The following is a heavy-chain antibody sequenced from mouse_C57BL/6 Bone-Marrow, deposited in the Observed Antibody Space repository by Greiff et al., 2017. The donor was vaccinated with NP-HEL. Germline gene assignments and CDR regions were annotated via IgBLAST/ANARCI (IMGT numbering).Heavy chain of an antibody. Sequence: VQLQQSGAELVMPGASVKLSCKASGYTFTSYWMHWVKQRPGQGLEWIGEIDPSDSYTNYNQKFKGKSTLTVDKSSSTAYMQLSSLTSEDSAVYYCAREGSGTTVVATDWYFDVWGTGTTVTVSS. CDR3: AREGSGTTVVATDWYFDV. CDR1: GYTFTSYW. V-gene: IGHV1-69*01. CDR2: IDPSDSYT. J-gene: IGHJ1*03. D-gene: IGHD1-1*01.